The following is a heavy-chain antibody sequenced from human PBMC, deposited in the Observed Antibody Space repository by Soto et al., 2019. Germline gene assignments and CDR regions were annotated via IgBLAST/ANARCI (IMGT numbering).Heavy chain of an antibody. J-gene: IGHJ6*02. D-gene: IGHD3-10*01. CDR3: ARELRMRFGEEYYYYGMDV. Sequence: QVQLVQSGAEVKKPGASVKVSCKASGYTFTSYYMHWVRQAPGQGLEWMGIINPSGGSTSYAQKFQGRVTMTRDTSTSTVYMELSSLRSEDTAVYYCARELRMRFGEEYYYYGMDVWGQGTTVTVSS. CDR2: INPSGGST. CDR1: GYTFTSYY. V-gene: IGHV1-46*03.